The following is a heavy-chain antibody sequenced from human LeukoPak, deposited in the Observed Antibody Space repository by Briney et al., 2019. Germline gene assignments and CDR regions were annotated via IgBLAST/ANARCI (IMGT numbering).Heavy chain of an antibody. V-gene: IGHV4-39*07. CDR2: IYYSGST. CDR1: GGSISSSSYY. D-gene: IGHD6-19*01. Sequence: SETLSLTCTVSGGSISSSSYYWGWIRQPPGKGLEWIGSIYYSGSTYYNPSLKSRVTISVDTSKNQFSLKLSSVTAADTAVYYCARGDLVAGPDYWGQGTLVTVSS. CDR3: ARGDLVAGPDY. J-gene: IGHJ4*02.